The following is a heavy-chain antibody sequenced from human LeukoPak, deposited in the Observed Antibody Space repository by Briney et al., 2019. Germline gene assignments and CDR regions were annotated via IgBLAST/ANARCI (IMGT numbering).Heavy chain of an antibody. CDR2: IDPEDGET. Sequence: ATVKISCKASGYPFIDHYIHWVHQAPGKGLEWMGQIDPEDGETIYAEKFQGRVRISADTSTDTGYMELSGLRPEDTAMFYCAILRSGWYFDNWGQGTLVTVSS. V-gene: IGHV1-69-2*01. CDR3: AILRSGWYFDN. J-gene: IGHJ4*02. D-gene: IGHD6-19*01. CDR1: GYPFIDHY.